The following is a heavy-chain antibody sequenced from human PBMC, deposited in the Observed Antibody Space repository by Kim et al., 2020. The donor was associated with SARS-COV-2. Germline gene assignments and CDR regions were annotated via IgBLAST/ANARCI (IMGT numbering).Heavy chain of an antibody. Sequence: GGSLRLSCEASGFTFSSFAMTWVRQLPGKGLEWLSVINGDGGLRFYADSVKGRFTISRDNSKNTLYLQMNSLRVDDTAVYYCAKVFHYGSGAMPNYVDYWGQGALLSVSS. D-gene: IGHD3-10*01. V-gene: IGHV3-23*01. CDR3: AKVFHYGSGAMPNYVDY. CDR1: GFTFSSFA. CDR2: INGDGGLR. J-gene: IGHJ4*02.